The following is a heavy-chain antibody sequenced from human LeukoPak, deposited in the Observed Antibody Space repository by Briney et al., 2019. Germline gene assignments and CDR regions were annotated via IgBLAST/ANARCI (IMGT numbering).Heavy chain of an antibody. CDR2: MNPNSGNT. D-gene: IGHD3-10*01. CDR3: AYPSSGDAFDI. CDR1: GYTFTNFD. J-gene: IGHJ3*02. V-gene: IGHV1-8*03. Sequence: ASVKVSCKTSGYTFTNFDINWVRQATGQGLEWMGWMNPNSGNTGYAQKFQGRVTITRNTSISTAYMELSSLRSEDTAVYYCAYPSSGDAFDIWGQGTMVTVSS.